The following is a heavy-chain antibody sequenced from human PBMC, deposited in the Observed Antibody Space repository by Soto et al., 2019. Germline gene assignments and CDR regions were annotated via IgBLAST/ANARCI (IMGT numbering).Heavy chain of an antibody. Sequence: LRCSVAGGTSGGVGDYWSWISQHPGKGLEWIGYIYYSGSTYYNPSLKSRVTISVDTSKNQFSLKLSSVTAADTAVYYCARDRCSSTSCSPRSWFDPSGQGPLVTVPS. V-gene: IGHV4-31*03. CDR2: IYYSGST. J-gene: IGHJ5*02. CDR3: ARDRCSSTSCSPRSWFDP. D-gene: IGHD2-2*01. CDR1: GGTSGGVGDY.